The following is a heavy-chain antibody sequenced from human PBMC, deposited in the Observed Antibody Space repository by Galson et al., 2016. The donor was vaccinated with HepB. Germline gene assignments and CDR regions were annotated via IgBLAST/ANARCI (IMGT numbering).Heavy chain of an antibody. V-gene: IGHV3-7*01. Sequence: SLRLSCAAPGFTFSSFWMTWVRQAPGKGLEWVANIKEDGSDTYYVDSVRGRFTVSRDNAKKSLFLQMSSLRAEDTAVYYCARLRGWSFDLWGRGTLVTVSS. CDR2: IKEDGSDT. J-gene: IGHJ2*01. CDR3: ARLRGWSFDL. D-gene: IGHD4-17*01. CDR1: GFTFSSFW.